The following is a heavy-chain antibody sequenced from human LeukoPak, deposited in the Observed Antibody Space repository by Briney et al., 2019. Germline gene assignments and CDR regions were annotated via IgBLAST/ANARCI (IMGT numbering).Heavy chain of an antibody. J-gene: IGHJ5*01. CDR1: GFNFSDYN. Sequence: GGSLRLSCAASGFNFSDYNMHCVRQAPGKGLEWVSYSSSILPTTFYAESVEGRFTISRDNAKNSLYLQMNSLRAEDTAVYYCARIEAFCGSGGCYEGFDSCGQGTLVTVSS. V-gene: IGHV3-48*04. CDR2: SSSILPTT. D-gene: IGHD2-21*01. CDR3: ARIEAFCGSGGCYEGFDS.